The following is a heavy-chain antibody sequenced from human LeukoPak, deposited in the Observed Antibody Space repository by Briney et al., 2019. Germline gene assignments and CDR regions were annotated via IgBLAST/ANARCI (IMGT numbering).Heavy chain of an antibody. Sequence: GSLRLSCXASXFXFSSYSMNWVRQAPGKGLEWVSSISSSSSYIYYADSVKGRFTISRDNAKNSLYLQMNSLRAEDTAVYYCARDRYDSSGYIPNGFDIWGQGTMVTVSS. CDR1: XFXFSSYS. CDR2: ISSSSSYI. J-gene: IGHJ3*02. CDR3: ARDRYDSSGYIPNGFDI. D-gene: IGHD3-22*01. V-gene: IGHV3-21*01.